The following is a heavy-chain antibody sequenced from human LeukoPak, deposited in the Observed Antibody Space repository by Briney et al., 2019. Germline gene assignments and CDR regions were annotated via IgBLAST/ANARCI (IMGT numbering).Heavy chain of an antibody. CDR3: ARITAVAVFDP. Sequence: SVKVSCKASGGTFSSYAISWVRQAPGQGLEWMGRIIPILGIANYAQKFQGRVTITADKSTSTAYMELSSLRSEDTAVYYCARITAVAVFDPWGQGTLVTVSS. V-gene: IGHV1-69*04. CDR2: IIPILGIA. J-gene: IGHJ5*02. D-gene: IGHD6-19*01. CDR1: GGTFSSYA.